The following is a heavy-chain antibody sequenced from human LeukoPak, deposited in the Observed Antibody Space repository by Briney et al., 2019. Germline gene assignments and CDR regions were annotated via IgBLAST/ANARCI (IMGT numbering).Heavy chain of an antibody. D-gene: IGHD3-10*01. Sequence: PSETLSLTCTVSGGSISGYYWSWTRQPAGKGLEWIGRIYTSGTTNYNPSLESRVTMSLDTSKNQFSLTLTSVTAADTALYYCAGRRGDPYYYDSGTGIDAFDIWGQGTMVTVSS. CDR1: GGSISGYY. CDR3: AGRRGDPYYYDSGTGIDAFDI. J-gene: IGHJ3*02. CDR2: IYTSGTT. V-gene: IGHV4-4*07.